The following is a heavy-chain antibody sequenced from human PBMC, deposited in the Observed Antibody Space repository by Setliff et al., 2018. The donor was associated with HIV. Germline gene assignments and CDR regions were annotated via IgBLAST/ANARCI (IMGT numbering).Heavy chain of an antibody. CDR1: GYTFVSYD. CDR3: ARFLDHDYGDYRTYYFDF. D-gene: IGHD4-17*01. Sequence: EASVKVSCKASGYTFVSYDINWVRQATGQGLDWMGWMNPNNGNTGYSQKFQGRVTMTRNTSISTAYMELSSLRSEDTAVYYCARFLDHDYGDYRTYYFDFWGQGTLVTVSS. J-gene: IGHJ4*02. CDR2: MNPNNGNT. V-gene: IGHV1-8*02.